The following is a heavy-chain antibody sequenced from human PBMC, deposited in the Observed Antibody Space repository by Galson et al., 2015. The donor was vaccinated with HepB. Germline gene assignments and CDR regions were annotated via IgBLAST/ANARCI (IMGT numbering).Heavy chain of an antibody. D-gene: IGHD2/OR15-2a*01. V-gene: IGHV3-33*01. CDR2: IWYDGSNK. CDR1: GFTFSSYG. CDR3: ARERGTLGAFDI. Sequence: SLRLSCAASGFTFSSYGMNWVRQAPGKGLEWVAVIWYDGSNKYYSDSVKGRFTISRDNSKNTLYLQMNSLRAEDTAVYYCARERGTLGAFDIWGQGTMVTVSS. J-gene: IGHJ3*02.